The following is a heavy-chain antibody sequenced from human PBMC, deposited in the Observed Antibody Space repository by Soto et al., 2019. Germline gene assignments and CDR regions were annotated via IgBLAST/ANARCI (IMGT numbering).Heavy chain of an antibody. D-gene: IGHD5-18*01. CDR2: IYHSGST. J-gene: IGHJ4*02. Sequence: SETLSLTCAVSGGSISSGGYSWSWIRQPPGKGLEWIGYIYHSGSTYYNPSLKSRVTISVDRSKNQFSLKLSSVTAADTAVYYCARDRYSYGYFDYWGQGTLVTV. V-gene: IGHV4-30-2*01. CDR1: GGSISSGGYS. CDR3: ARDRYSYGYFDY.